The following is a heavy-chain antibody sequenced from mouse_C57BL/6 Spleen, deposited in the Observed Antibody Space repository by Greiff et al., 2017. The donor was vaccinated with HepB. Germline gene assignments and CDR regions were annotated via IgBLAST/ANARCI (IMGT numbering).Heavy chain of an antibody. D-gene: IGHD1-1*01. CDR1: GFNIKDDY. J-gene: IGHJ1*03. CDR2: IDPENGDT. Sequence: EVKLMESGAELVRPGASVKLSCTASGFNIKDDYMHWVKQRPEQGLEWIGWIDPENGDTEYASKFQGKATITADTSSNTAYLQLSSLTSEDTAVYYCTTFHYYGSSYPWYFDVWGTGTTVTVSS. CDR3: TTFHYYGSSYPWYFDV. V-gene: IGHV14-4*01.